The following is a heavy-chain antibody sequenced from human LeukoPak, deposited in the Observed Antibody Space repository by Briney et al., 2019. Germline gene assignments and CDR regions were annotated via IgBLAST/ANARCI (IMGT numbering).Heavy chain of an antibody. J-gene: IGHJ4*02. CDR2: ISAYNGNT. Sequence: ASVKVSCKASGYTFTSYGISWVRQAPGQGLEWMGWISAYNGNTNYAQKLQGRVTMTTDTSTSTAYMELSRLRSDDTAVYYCAARGYCSSTSCYQGEDYWGQGTLVTVSS. CDR1: GYTFTSYG. CDR3: AARGYCSSTSCYQGEDY. V-gene: IGHV1-18*01. D-gene: IGHD2-2*01.